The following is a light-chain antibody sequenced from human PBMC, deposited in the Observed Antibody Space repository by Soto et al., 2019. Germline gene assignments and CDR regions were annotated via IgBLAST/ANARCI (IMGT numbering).Light chain of an antibody. CDR2: ENN. Sequence: QSVLTQPPSVSATPGQKVTISCSGGSSNIGNNYVSWYQQLPGTAPKLLIYENNKRPSGIPDRFSGSKSGTSATLGITGLQAGDEADYYCGTWDSSLSAHAVFGGGTQLTVL. CDR3: GTWDSSLSAHAV. V-gene: IGLV1-51*02. J-gene: IGLJ7*01. CDR1: SSNIGNNY.